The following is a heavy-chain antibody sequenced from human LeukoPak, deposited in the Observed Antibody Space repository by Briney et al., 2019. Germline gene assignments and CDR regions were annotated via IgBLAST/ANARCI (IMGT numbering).Heavy chain of an antibody. CDR3: ARDPFRRAGYHYFDC. D-gene: IGHD3-9*01. J-gene: IGHJ4*02. CDR1: GFPFYSYA. V-gene: IGHV3-30*04. CDR2: ISFDGSDT. Sequence: GGSLRLSCAASGFPFYSYAMHWVRQAPGKGLEWVAVISFDGSDTYYADSVKGRFTISRDNSKNTVSLQMNSLRAEDTAVYYCARDPFRRAGYHYFDCWGQGTLVTVSS.